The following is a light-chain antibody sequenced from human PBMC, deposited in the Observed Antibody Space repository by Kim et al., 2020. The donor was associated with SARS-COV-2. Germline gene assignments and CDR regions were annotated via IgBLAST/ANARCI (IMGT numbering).Light chain of an antibody. CDR3: QSYDNSLSAWV. CDR1: NSNIGAGYD. Sequence: QSVLTQPPSVSGALGQRITISCTGSNSNIGAGYDVNWYQQLPGTAPKLLISSNNNRPSGVPDRFSGSKSGTSASLAITGLQAEDDSDYYCQSYDNSLSAWVFGGGTQLTVL. V-gene: IGLV1-40*01. J-gene: IGLJ2*01. CDR2: SNN.